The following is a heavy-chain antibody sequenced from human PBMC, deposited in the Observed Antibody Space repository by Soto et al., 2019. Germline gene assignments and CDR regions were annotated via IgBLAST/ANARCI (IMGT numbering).Heavy chain of an antibody. CDR3: AKIPRVFCGGDCYSEN. V-gene: IGHV3-30*18. Sequence: QVQLVESGGGVVQPGRSLRLSCTASGFTFGSYGMHWVRQAPGKGLEWVALISYDGTNKYYPDSVKGRFTISRDNSKNTLYLPMNSLRPEDTAVYYCAKIPRVFCGGDCYSENWGQGTLVTVSS. CDR1: GFTFGSYG. CDR2: ISYDGTNK. D-gene: IGHD2-21*02. J-gene: IGHJ4*02.